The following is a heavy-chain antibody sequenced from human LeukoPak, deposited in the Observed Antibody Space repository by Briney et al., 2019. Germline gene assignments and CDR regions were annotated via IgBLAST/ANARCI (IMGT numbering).Heavy chain of an antibody. J-gene: IGHJ4*02. CDR2: ITSSNYI. Sequence: GGSLRLSCAASGFTFSSYSINWVRQAPGKGLEWVSSITSSNYIYYADSVKGRFTISRDNAKNSLFLQMNSLRAEDTAVYYCARDKTFGYSRGYLDYWGQGTLVTVSS. CDR3: ARDKTFGYSRGYLDY. V-gene: IGHV3-21*01. D-gene: IGHD6-19*01. CDR1: GFTFSSYS.